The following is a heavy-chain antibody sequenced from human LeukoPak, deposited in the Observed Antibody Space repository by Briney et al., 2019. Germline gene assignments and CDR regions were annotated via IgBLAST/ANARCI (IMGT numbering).Heavy chain of an antibody. D-gene: IGHD2-15*01. J-gene: IGHJ6*02. CDR3: ARDRVPYCSGVSCSVDV. Sequence: PGGSLRLSCAASGFTFSNYWMQWVRQAPGKGQVWVSRIISDGSATNYADSVKGRFTISRDNAKNTLYLQMNSLRVEDTAVYYCARDRVPYCSGVSCSVDVWGQGTTVTVAS. CDR2: IISDGSAT. CDR1: GFTFSNYW. V-gene: IGHV3-74*01.